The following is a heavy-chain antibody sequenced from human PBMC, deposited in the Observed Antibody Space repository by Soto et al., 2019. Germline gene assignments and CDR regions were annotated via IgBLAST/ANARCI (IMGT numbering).Heavy chain of an antibody. CDR3: ATGYCSSTSCYVGFDY. Sequence: ASVKVSCKVSGYTLTELSMHWVRQAPGKGLEWMGGFDPEDGETIYAQKFQGRVTMTEDTSTDTAYMELSSLRSVDTAVYYCATGYCSSTSCYVGFDYWGQGTLVTVSS. CDR2: FDPEDGET. D-gene: IGHD2-2*01. J-gene: IGHJ4*02. CDR1: GYTLTELS. V-gene: IGHV1-24*01.